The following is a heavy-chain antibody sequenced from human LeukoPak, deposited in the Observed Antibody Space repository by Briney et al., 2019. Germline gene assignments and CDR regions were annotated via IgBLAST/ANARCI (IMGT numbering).Heavy chain of an antibody. CDR2: IYTSGST. V-gene: IGHV4-4*07. Sequence: SETLSLTCTVSGGSISSYYWSWIRQPAGKGLEGIGRIYTSGSTNYNPSLKSRVTTSVDTSKNQFSLKLSSVTAADTAVYYCARLTVAGTGGWFDPWGQGTLVTVSS. CDR3: ARLTVAGTGGWFDP. D-gene: IGHD6-19*01. CDR1: GGSISSYY. J-gene: IGHJ5*02.